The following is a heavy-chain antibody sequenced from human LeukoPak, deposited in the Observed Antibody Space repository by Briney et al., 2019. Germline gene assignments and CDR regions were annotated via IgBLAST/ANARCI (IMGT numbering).Heavy chain of an antibody. CDR1: GFTFSSYG. CDR2: IWYDGSNK. D-gene: IGHD3-10*01. CDR3: ARDHYGSGSYYQRFDY. V-gene: IGHV3-33*01. Sequence: PGSSLKLSWAASGFTFSSYGMHWVRQAPGKGLEWVAVIWYDGSNKYYADSVKGRFTISRDNSKNTLYLQMNSLRAEDTAVYYCARDHYGSGSYYQRFDYWGQGTLVTVSS. J-gene: IGHJ4*02.